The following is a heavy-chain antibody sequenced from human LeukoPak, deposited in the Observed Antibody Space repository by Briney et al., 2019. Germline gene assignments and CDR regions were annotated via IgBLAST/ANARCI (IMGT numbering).Heavy chain of an antibody. J-gene: IGHJ4*02. Sequence: ASVKVSCKASGYTFTTYAMHWVRQAPGQRLEWMGWISAGNGNTKYSQKFQGRVTITRDTSASTAYMELSSLRSEDTAVYYCAREGYGDYVGLDYWGQGTLVTVSS. V-gene: IGHV1-3*01. CDR2: ISAGNGNT. CDR3: AREGYGDYVGLDY. D-gene: IGHD4-17*01. CDR1: GYTFTTYA.